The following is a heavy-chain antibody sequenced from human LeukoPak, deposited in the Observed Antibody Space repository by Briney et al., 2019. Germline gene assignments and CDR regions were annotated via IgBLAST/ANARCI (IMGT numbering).Heavy chain of an antibody. Sequence: PPETLSLTCTVSGGSISSYYWSWIRQPPGKGLEWIGYIYYSGSTNYNPSLKSRVTMSVDTSKNLFSLKLSSVTAADTAVYYCARDKGPYWYFDLWGRGTLVTVSS. J-gene: IGHJ2*01. V-gene: IGHV4-59*12. CDR3: ARDKGPYWYFDL. CDR2: IYYSGST. CDR1: GGSISSYY.